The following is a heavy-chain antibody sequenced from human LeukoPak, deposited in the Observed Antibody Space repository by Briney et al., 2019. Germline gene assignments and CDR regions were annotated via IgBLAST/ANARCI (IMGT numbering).Heavy chain of an antibody. CDR2: IWYDGSNK. CDR3: ARGTAHYYDSSGYYYARAVNFDY. CDR1: GFTFSSYG. Sequence: GGSLRLSCAASGFTFSSYGMHWVRQAPGKGLEWVAVIWYDGSNKYYADSVKGRFTISRDNSKNTLYLQMNSLRAEDTAVYYCARGTAHYYDSSGYYYARAVNFDYWGQGTLVTVSS. V-gene: IGHV3-33*01. J-gene: IGHJ4*02. D-gene: IGHD3-22*01.